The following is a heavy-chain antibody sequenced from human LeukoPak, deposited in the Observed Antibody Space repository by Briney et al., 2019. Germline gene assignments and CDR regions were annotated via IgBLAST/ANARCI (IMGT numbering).Heavy chain of an antibody. CDR1: GYSISSGYY. D-gene: IGHD4/OR15-4a*01. J-gene: IGHJ4*02. Sequence: KPSETLSLTCAVSGYSISSGYYWGWIRQPPGKGLEWIGSIYHSGGTYYNPSLKSRVPISVDTSKNQFSLKLSSVTAADTAVYYCARLTTPFDYRGQGTLVTVSS. V-gene: IGHV4-38-2*01. CDR3: ARLTTPFDY. CDR2: IYHSGGT.